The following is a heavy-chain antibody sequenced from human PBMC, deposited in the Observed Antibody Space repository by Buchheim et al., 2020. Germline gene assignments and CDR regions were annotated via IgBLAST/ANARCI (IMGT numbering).Heavy chain of an antibody. J-gene: IGHJ4*02. CDR3: ARVSSLVGFFDF. Sequence: EVQLVDSGGGLVQPGGSLRLSCAASGFTFSSYEMNWVRQAPGKGLEWVSYISSSGNTIYYADSVKGRFTISRDNAKNSLYLPMNSLRAEDTAVYYCARVSSLVGFFDFWGQGTL. D-gene: IGHD1-26*01. V-gene: IGHV3-48*03. CDR1: GFTFSSYE. CDR2: ISSSGNTI.